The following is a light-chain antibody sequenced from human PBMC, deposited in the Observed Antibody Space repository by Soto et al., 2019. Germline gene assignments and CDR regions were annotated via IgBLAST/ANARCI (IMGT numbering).Light chain of an antibody. CDR3: SSYTSSSTLCV. Sequence: QSALTQPASVSGSPGQSITISCTGTSSDVGGYNYVSWYQQHPGKAPKLMIHDISNRPSGVFNRFSGSKSGNTASLTISGLQAEYEADYYCSSYTSSSTLCVFGTGTKVTVL. J-gene: IGLJ1*01. CDR1: SSDVGGYNY. CDR2: DIS. V-gene: IGLV2-14*03.